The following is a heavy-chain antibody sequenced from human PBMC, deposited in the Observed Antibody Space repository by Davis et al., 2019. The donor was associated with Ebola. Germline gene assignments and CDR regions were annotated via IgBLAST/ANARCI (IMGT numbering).Heavy chain of an antibody. CDR1: GYTFITSA. D-gene: IGHD3-22*01. CDR3: ARVAYYYDSRGFDS. J-gene: IGHJ4*02. CDR2: INVGNGNT. Sequence: ASVKVSCKASGYTFITSAMHWVRQAPGHRLEWMGWINVGNGNTKYSQKFQGRVTITRDTFASTAFLELSSLRSEDTAVYYCARVAYYYDSRGFDSWGQGTLVTVSS. V-gene: IGHV1-3*01.